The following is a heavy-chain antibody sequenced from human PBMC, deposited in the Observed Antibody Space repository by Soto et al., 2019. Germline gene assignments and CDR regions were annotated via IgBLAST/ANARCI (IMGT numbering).Heavy chain of an antibody. CDR1: GYIFTSYD. J-gene: IGHJ6*02. CDR3: ARDEVEQLVRGGTYYDYGMDV. D-gene: IGHD6-6*01. Sequence: ASVKVSCKASGYIFTSYDINWVRQATGQGLEWMGWMSPNSGNTGYAQKFQGRVTMTRNTSMNTAYMELSSLRPEDTAVYYCARDEVEQLVRGGTYYDYGMDVWGQGTTVTVSS. CDR2: MSPNSGNT. V-gene: IGHV1-8*01.